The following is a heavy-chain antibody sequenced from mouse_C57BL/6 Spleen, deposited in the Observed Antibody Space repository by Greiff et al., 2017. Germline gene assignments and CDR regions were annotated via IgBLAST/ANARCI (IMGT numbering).Heavy chain of an antibody. J-gene: IGHJ2*01. CDR2: ISSGGDYI. CDR1: GFTFSSYA. Sequence: EVQLQESGEGLVKPGGSLKLSCAASGFTFSSYAMSWVRQTPEKRLEWVAYISSGGDYIYYADTVKGRFTISRDNARNTLYLQMSSLKSEDTAMYYCTRAGITTVVARYYFDYWGQGTTLTVSS. CDR3: TRAGITTVVARYYFDY. V-gene: IGHV5-9-1*02. D-gene: IGHD1-1*01.